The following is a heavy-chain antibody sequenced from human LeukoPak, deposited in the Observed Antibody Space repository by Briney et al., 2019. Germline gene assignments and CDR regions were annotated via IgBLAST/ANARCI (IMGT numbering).Heavy chain of an antibody. J-gene: IGHJ4*02. CDR3: ARVRYSGSYYFDY. V-gene: IGHV4-30-4*08. CDR1: GGSISSGDYY. D-gene: IGHD1-26*01. Sequence: SQTLSLTCTVSGGSISSGDYYWSWIRQPPGKGLEWIGYIYYSGSTYYNPSLKSRVTISVDTSKNQSSLKLSSVTAADTAVYYCARVRYSGSYYFDYWGQGTLVTVSS. CDR2: IYYSGST.